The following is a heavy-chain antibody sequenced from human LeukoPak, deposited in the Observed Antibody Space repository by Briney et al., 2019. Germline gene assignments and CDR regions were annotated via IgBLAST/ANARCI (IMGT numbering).Heavy chain of an antibody. CDR1: GFTVSDYY. V-gene: IGHV3-11*04. CDR3: QGTEGATTSDAFDV. Sequence: EGSLRLSCAASGFTVSDYYMDWIRQAPGKGLEWVSHISKSGSPIYYADSVKGRFTISRDNAKNSLYLQMDSLRAEDTAVYYCQGTEGATTSDAFDVWGQGTMVTVSS. CDR2: ISKSGSPI. D-gene: IGHD1-26*01. J-gene: IGHJ3*01.